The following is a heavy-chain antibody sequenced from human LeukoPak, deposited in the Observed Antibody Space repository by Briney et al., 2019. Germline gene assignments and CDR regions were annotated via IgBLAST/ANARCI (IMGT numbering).Heavy chain of an antibody. D-gene: IGHD1-26*01. CDR1: GGSISSGGYY. V-gene: IGHV4-30-2*01. CDR2: IYHSGST. CDR3: AREEVVGAHFDY. Sequence: KASETLSLTCTVSGGSISSGGYYWSWIRQPPGKGLEWIGYIYHSGSTYYNPSLKSRVTISVDRSKNQFSLKLSSVTAADTAVYYCAREEVVGAHFDYWGQGTLVTVSS. J-gene: IGHJ4*02.